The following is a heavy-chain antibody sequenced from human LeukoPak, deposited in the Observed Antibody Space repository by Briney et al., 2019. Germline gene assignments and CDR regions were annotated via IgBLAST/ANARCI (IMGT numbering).Heavy chain of an antibody. CDR1: GGSMNDYY. Sequence: SETLSLTCTVSGGSMNDYYWSWIRQPPGKGLEWIGYMYYSGSTNYSPSLKSRVSISIDTSKNQFSLKLSSVTAADTAVCYCARDRYCIGGICYSGRFDPWGRGTLVTVSS. D-gene: IGHD2-15*01. CDR3: ARDRYCIGGICYSGRFDP. J-gene: IGHJ5*02. V-gene: IGHV4-59*01. CDR2: MYYSGST.